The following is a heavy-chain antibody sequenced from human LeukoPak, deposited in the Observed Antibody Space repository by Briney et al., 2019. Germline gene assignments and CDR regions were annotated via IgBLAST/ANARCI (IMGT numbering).Heavy chain of an antibody. Sequence: GGSLRLSCAASGFTSSSYALNWVRQAPGKGLEWVATVSGSGDRMYHADSVKGRFTISRDNSKNTIYLQMNSLRAEDTALYYCAKAAAAPGFDFWGQGTLVTVS. CDR2: VSGSGDRM. V-gene: IGHV3-23*01. CDR1: GFTSSSYA. CDR3: AKAAAAPGFDF. D-gene: IGHD6-13*01. J-gene: IGHJ4*02.